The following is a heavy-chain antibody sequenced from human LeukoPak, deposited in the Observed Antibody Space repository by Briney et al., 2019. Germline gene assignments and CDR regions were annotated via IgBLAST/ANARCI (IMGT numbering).Heavy chain of an antibody. V-gene: IGHV4-61*02. D-gene: IGHD6-19*01. CDR3: ARHASGWYTD. CDR2: IYTSGST. CDR1: GGSISSGSYY. Sequence: SSETLSLTCTVSGGSISSGSYYWSWIRQPAGKGLEWIGRIYTSGSTNYNPSLKSRVTISRDTSKNQFSLKLSSVTTADTAVYYCARHASGWYTDWGQGTLVTVSS. J-gene: IGHJ1*01.